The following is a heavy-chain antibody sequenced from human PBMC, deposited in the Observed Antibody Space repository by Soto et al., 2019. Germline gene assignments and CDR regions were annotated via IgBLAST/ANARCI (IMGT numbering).Heavy chain of an antibody. J-gene: IGHJ5*02. CDR2: IIPIFGTT. D-gene: IGHD3-22*01. CDR1: GGTFSSYA. V-gene: IGHV1-69*01. CDR3: ARDDSSGYQP. Sequence: QVQLVQSGAEVKKPGSSVKVSCKASGGTFSSYAITWVRQAPGQGLEWMGGIIPIFGTTNYAQKFQGRVTITADEATSTAYLEVSSLRSEDTAVYYCARDDSSGYQPWGQGTLVTVSS.